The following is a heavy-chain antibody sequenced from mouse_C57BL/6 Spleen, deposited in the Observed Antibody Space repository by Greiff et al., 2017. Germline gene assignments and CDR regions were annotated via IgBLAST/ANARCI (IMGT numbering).Heavy chain of an antibody. Sequence: QVQLQQSGPELVKPGASVKISCKASGYAFSSSCMNWVKQRPGQGLEWIGRIYPGNGDTNYNGKFKGKATLTADKSSSTAYMQLSSLTSEDSAVCFCAREAVYFGDWGKGATLTVAS. V-gene: IGHV1-82*01. D-gene: IGHD1-1*01. J-gene: IGHJ2*01. CDR1: GYAFSSSC. CDR2: IYPGNGDT. CDR3: AREAVYFGD.